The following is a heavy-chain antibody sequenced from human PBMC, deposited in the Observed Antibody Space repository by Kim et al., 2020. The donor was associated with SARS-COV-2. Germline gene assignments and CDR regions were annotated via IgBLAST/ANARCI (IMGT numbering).Heavy chain of an antibody. CDR2: IYPGDSDT. Sequence: GESLKISCKGSGYSFTSYWIGWVRQMPGKGLEWMGIIYPGDSDTRYSPSFQGQVTISADKSISTAYLQWSSLKASDTAMYYCARQANKPDDYDFWSGSPLTGAFDIWGQGTMVTVSS. V-gene: IGHV5-51*01. D-gene: IGHD3-3*01. J-gene: IGHJ3*02. CDR1: GYSFTSYW. CDR3: ARQANKPDDYDFWSGSPLTGAFDI.